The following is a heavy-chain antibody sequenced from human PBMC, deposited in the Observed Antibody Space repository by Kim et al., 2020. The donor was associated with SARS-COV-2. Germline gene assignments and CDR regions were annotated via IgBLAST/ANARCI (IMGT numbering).Heavy chain of an antibody. J-gene: IGHJ3*02. Sequence: SLQSRVTISVDTSKNQFSLKLSSVTAADTAVYYCAREGPDTAMVTAAFDIWGQGTMVTVSS. CDR3: AREGPDTAMVTAAFDI. D-gene: IGHD5-18*01. V-gene: IGHV4-59*01.